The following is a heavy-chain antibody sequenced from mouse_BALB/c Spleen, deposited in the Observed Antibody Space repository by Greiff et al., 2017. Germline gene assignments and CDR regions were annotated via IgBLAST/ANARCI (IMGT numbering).Heavy chain of an antibody. D-gene: IGHD1-2*01. CDR2: INPSNGGT. CDR1: GYTFTSYY. Sequence: VQLQQSGAELVKPGASVKLSCKASGYTFTSYYMYWVKQRPGQGLEWIGEINPSNGGTNFNEKFKSKATLTVDKSSSTAYMQLSSLTSEDSAVYYCTREGDITTALDYWGQGTTLTVSS. CDR3: TREGDITTALDY. J-gene: IGHJ2*01. V-gene: IGHV1S81*02.